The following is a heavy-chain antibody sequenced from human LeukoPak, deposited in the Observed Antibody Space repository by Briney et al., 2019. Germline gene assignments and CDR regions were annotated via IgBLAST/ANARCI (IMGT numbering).Heavy chain of an antibody. CDR2: INSDGSHT. CDR1: GFTFSSYC. D-gene: IGHD1-26*01. J-gene: IGHJ4*02. V-gene: IGHV3-74*01. CDR3: ARPPQDMYSGSYYFDY. Sequence: GGSLRLSCAASGFTFSSYCMHWVRQAPGKGLVWVSRINSDGSHTNYADSVKGRITIAKDNTKNTLLLQLNRPIVYDTAVYYCARPPQDMYSGSYYFDYWGQGTLVTVSS.